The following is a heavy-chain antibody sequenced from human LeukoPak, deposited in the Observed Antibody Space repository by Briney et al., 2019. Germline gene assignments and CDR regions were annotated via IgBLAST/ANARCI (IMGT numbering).Heavy chain of an antibody. CDR3: KGYCSSSSCYSDMDV. V-gene: IGHV3-7*05. Sequence: GGSLRLSCAVSGFTFSSFWMAWVRQAPGKGLEWVANIKQDGSEKYYVDSVKGRFTISRDNAKNSLYLQMNSLRAEDTALYYCKGYCSSSSCYSDMDVWGQGTTVTVSS. CDR1: GFTFSSFW. J-gene: IGHJ6*02. D-gene: IGHD2-2*02. CDR2: IKQDGSEK.